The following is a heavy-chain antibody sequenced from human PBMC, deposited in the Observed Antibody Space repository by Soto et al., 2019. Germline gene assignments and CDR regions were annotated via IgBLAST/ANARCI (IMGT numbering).Heavy chain of an antibody. Sequence: SETLSLTCTVSGGSIISGGYYWNWIRQHPGKGLEWIGYIYYSGTTYYNPSLKSRLTISVDTSKNHFSLELSSVTAADTAFYYCARSEYRGMTDYWGRGTLVTVSS. CDR1: GGSIISGGYY. J-gene: IGHJ4*01. CDR2: IYYSGTT. CDR3: ARSEYRGMTDY. D-gene: IGHD3-10*01. V-gene: IGHV4-31*03.